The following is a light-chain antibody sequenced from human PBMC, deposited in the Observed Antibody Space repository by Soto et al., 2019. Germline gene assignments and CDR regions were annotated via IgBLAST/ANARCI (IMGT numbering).Light chain of an antibody. Sequence: DIQMTQSPSTLSASVGDRVTITCRASQSISTWLAWYQQKPGKAPKLLIYKAASLESGVPSRFRGSGSGTEFTLTISSLQPDDFATYHCQQYKTYPLTFGGGTTVEIK. CDR1: QSISTW. CDR3: QQYKTYPLT. V-gene: IGKV1-5*03. J-gene: IGKJ4*01. CDR2: KAA.